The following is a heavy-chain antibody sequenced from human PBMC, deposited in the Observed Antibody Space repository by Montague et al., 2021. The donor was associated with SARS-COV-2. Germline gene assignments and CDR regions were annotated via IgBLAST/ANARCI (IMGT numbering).Heavy chain of an antibody. CDR2: IYYSGST. CDR1: GGSISSSSYY. V-gene: IGHV4-39*07. D-gene: IGHD6-13*01. J-gene: IGHJ6*02. CDR3: ARVGRQQLVRLSGMDV. Sequence: SETLSLTCTVSGGSISSSSYYWGWIRQPPGKGLEWIGSIYYSGSTYYNPSLKSRVTISVDTSKNQFSLKPSSVTAADTAVYYCARVGRQQLVRLSGMDVRGQGTTVTVSS.